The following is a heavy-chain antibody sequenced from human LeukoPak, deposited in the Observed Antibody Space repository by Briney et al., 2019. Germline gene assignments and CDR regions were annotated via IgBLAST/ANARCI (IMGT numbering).Heavy chain of an antibody. CDR3: ARTTRYDSSGYYYAALDY. CDR2: ISYDGSNK. CDR1: GFTFSSYG. J-gene: IGHJ4*02. V-gene: IGHV3-30*03. D-gene: IGHD3-22*01. Sequence: GGSLRLSCAASGFTFSSYGMHWVRQAPGKGLEWVAVISYDGSNKYYADSVKGRFTISRDNSKNTLYLQMNSLRAEDTAVYYCARTTRYDSSGYYYAALDYWGQGTLVTVSS.